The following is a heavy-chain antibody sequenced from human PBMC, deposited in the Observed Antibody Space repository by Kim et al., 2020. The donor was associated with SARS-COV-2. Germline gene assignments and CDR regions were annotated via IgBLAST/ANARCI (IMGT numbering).Heavy chain of an antibody. CDR1: GGSFSGYY. CDR3: ARDRHYGDYYYYGMDV. J-gene: IGHJ6*02. CDR2: INHSGST. D-gene: IGHD4-17*01. Sequence: SETLSLTCAVYGGSFSGYYWSWIRQPPGKGLEWIGEINHSGSTNYNPSLKSRVTISVDTSKNQFSLKLSSVTAADTAVYYCARDRHYGDYYYYGMDVWGQGTTVTVSS. V-gene: IGHV4-34*01.